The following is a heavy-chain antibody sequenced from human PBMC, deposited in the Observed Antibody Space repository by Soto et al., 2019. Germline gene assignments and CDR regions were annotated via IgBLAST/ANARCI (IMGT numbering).Heavy chain of an antibody. D-gene: IGHD4-17*01. Sequence: EVQLVDSGGGLVQPGGSLRLSCAASEFTFRSYWMHWVRQSPGKGLVWVSRISGDGSSTTYADSVRGRFTISRDNAKNTVYLQMDSMRAEDTAVYYCAKAIATTVTIVEGAALGERYYGMDVWGQGTTVTVSS. V-gene: IGHV3-74*01. J-gene: IGHJ6*02. CDR1: EFTFRSYW. CDR3: AKAIATTVTIVEGAALGERYYGMDV. CDR2: ISGDGSST.